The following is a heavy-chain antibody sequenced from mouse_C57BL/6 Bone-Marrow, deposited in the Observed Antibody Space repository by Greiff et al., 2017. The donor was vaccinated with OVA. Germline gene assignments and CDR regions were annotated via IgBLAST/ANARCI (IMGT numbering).Heavy chain of an antibody. J-gene: IGHJ4*01. CDR3: ARANDPYAMDY. CDR2: INPGSGGT. Sequence: VQLQQSGAELVRPGTSVKVSCKASGYAFTNYLIEWVKQRPGQGLEWIGVINPGSGGTNYNEKFKGKATLTADKSSSTAYMQLSSLTSEDSAVYICARANDPYAMDYWGQGTSVTVSS. CDR1: GYAFTNYL. D-gene: IGHD2-3*01. V-gene: IGHV1-54*01.